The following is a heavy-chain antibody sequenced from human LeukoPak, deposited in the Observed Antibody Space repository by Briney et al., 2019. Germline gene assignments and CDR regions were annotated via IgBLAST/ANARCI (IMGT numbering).Heavy chain of an antibody. D-gene: IGHD3-10*01. CDR1: GYILTSYY. CDR2: MNPSGGST. CDR3: ARDGLRITMVRGPDY. V-gene: IGHV1-46*01. Sequence: ASVKVSCKASGYILTSYYMHWVRQAPGQGLEWMGIMNPSGGSTSYAQKFQGRVTMTGDTSTSTVYMELSSLRSEDTAVYYCARDGLRITMVRGPDYWGQGTLVTVSS. J-gene: IGHJ4*02.